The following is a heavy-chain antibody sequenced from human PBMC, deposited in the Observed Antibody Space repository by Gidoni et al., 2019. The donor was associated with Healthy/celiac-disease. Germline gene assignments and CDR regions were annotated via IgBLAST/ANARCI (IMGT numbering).Heavy chain of an antibody. CDR3: AKDIVVVVAAISFDY. CDR2: ISGSGGST. D-gene: IGHD2-15*01. J-gene: IGHJ4*02. CDR1: GFSFSSYA. Sequence: EVQLLESGGGLVQPGGSLRLSCAASGFSFSSYAMSWVRQAPGKGLEWVSAISGSGGSTYYADSVKGRFTISRDNSKNTLYLQMNSLRAEDTAVYYCAKDIVVVVAAISFDYWGQGTLVTVSS. V-gene: IGHV3-23*01.